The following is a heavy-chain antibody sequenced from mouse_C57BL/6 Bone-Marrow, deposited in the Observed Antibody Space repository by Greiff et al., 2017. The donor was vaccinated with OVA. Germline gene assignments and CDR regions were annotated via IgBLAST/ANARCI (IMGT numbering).Heavy chain of an antibody. J-gene: IGHJ4*01. D-gene: IGHD2-4*01. CDR2: INYDGSST. Sequence: EVKLVESEGGLVQPGSSMKLSCTASGFTFSDYYMAWVRQVPEKGLEWVANINYDGSSTYYLDSFKSRFIISRDNAKTIIDLQMSSLKSEDTATYYCARDSMITGRGDYYAMDYWGQGTSVTVSS. CDR1: GFTFSDYY. CDR3: ARDSMITGRGDYYAMDY. V-gene: IGHV5-16*01.